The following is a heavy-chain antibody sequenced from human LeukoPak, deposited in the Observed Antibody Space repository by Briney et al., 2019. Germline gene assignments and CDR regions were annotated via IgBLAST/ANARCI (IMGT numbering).Heavy chain of an antibody. CDR1: GFRFNDYY. Sequence: GGSLRLSCAASGFRFNDYYMSWIRQAPGKGLDLVSYITTTGTTIYYADSVKGRFTISRDNAKNSLYLQMNSLRAEDTALYYCAKDLGGTKAFDIWGQGTMVTVSS. CDR3: AKDLGGTKAFDI. J-gene: IGHJ3*02. D-gene: IGHD1-1*01. V-gene: IGHV3-11*01. CDR2: ITTTGTTI.